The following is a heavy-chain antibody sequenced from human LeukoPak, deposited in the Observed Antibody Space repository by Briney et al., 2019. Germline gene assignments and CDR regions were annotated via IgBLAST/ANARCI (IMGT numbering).Heavy chain of an antibody. J-gene: IGHJ4*02. CDR2: IYYSGST. CDR3: ARLSYSTEVY. V-gene: IGHV4-39*01. CDR1: GGSISSSNYY. Sequence: SETLSLTCTVSGGSISSSNYYWGWIRQPPGKGLEWIGSIYYSGSTYYNPSLKIRVTISVDTSKNQFSLKLSSVTAADTAVYYCARLSYSTEVYWGQGTLVTVSS. D-gene: IGHD6-13*01.